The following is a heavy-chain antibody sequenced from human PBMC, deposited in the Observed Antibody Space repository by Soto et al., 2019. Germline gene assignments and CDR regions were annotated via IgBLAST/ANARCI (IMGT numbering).Heavy chain of an antibody. J-gene: IGHJ3*02. V-gene: IGHV3-48*02. CDR3: ARQFTMIVVVIRSPRGAFDI. Sequence: GGSLRLSCAASGFTFSSYSMNWVRQAPGKGLEWVSYISSSSSTIYYADSVKGRFTISRDNAKNSLCLQMNSLRDEDTAVYYCARQFTMIVVVIRSPRGAFDIWGQGTMVTVSS. D-gene: IGHD3-22*01. CDR2: ISSSSSTI. CDR1: GFTFSSYS.